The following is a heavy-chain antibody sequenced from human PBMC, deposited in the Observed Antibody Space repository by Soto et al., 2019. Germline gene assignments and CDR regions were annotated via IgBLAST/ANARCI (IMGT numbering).Heavy chain of an antibody. CDR1: GFTFSSYA. D-gene: IGHD3-22*01. Sequence: PGWSLRLSCAASGFTFSSYAMSLVRQAPGKGLEWVSSISGSGGSTYYADSVKGRFTISRDNSKNTLYLQMNSLRAEDTAVYYCAKDSTYYYDSSGYPQPYYYYGMEVWGKGTTVTVSS. CDR2: ISGSGGST. CDR3: AKDSTYYYDSSGYPQPYYYYGMEV. J-gene: IGHJ6*04. V-gene: IGHV3-23*01.